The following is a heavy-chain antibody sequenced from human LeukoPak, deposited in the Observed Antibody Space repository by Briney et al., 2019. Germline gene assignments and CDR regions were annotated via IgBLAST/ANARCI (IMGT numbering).Heavy chain of an antibody. CDR2: INYNGGTT. V-gene: IGHV3-20*04. Sequence: LPRGSLRLSCAASGFKFDDFAMSWVRQTPGKGLEWVSAINYNGGTTGYADSVKGRFTISRDNAKNSLSLQMNSLRADDTALYYCARVHILYTSSWLFDYWGQGTPVTVSS. D-gene: IGHD6-13*01. CDR1: GFKFDDFA. J-gene: IGHJ4*02. CDR3: ARVHILYTSSWLFDY.